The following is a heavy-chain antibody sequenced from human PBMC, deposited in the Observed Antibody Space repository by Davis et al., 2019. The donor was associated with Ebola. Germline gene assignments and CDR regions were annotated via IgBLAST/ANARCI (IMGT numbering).Heavy chain of an antibody. J-gene: IGHJ4*02. V-gene: IGHV3-30*03. Sequence: GESLKISCAASGYTFSLYAMHWVRQAPGKGLEWVAVISHDGDIEYYADSVKGRFTISRDNSKNILNLQMNSLSSEDAVVYYFARDWRDKIKEGGVMDGGVMIYWGQGTLVTVSS. CDR1: GYTFSLYA. CDR2: ISHDGDIE. D-gene: IGHD3-16*01. CDR3: ARDWRDKIKEGGVMDGGVMIY.